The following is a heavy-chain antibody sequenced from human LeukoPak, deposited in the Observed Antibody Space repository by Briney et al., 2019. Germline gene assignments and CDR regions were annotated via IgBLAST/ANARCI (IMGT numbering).Heavy chain of an antibody. CDR3: ASSPSRYYYDSSGYFY. Sequence: GGSLRLSCAASGFTVSSNYMSWVRQAPGKGLEWVSVIYSGGSTYYADSVKGRFTISRDNSKNTLYLQMNSLRAEDTAVYYCASSPSRYYYDSSGYFYWGQGTLVTVSS. D-gene: IGHD3-22*01. J-gene: IGHJ4*02. CDR2: IYSGGST. V-gene: IGHV3-53*01. CDR1: GFTVSSNY.